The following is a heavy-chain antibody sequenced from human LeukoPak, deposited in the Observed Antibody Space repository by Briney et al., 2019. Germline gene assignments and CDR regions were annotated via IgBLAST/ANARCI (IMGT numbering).Heavy chain of an antibody. CDR3: ARAPTVLVGYCSSSSCQADY. CDR1: GFRSSTYT. J-gene: IGHJ4*02. D-gene: IGHD2-2*01. V-gene: IGHV3-30*04. CDR2: ISFDRKTE. Sequence: GGSLRLSCAASGFRSSTYTMHWVRQAPGKGLEWVTGISFDRKTEFYVDSVKGRFTISRDNSEKTWYLQMNSLRVEDTAVYYCARAPTVLVGYCSSSSCQADYWGQGTLVTVSS.